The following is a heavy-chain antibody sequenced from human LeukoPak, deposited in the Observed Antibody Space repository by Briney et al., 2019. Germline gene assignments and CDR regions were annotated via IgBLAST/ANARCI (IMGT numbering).Heavy chain of an antibody. CDR1: GGSISSFY. CDR3: ARRYCNSISCYHMDV. D-gene: IGHD2-2*01. CDR2: IYSNGST. V-gene: IGHV4-4*09. J-gene: IGHJ6*03. Sequence: SETLSLTCTVSGGSISSFYWSWIRQSPGKGLEWVGFIYSNGSTNYNPSLKSRVTISVDTSKNQFSLKLSSMTAADTAVSYCARRYCNSISCYHMDVWGKGTTVNVSS.